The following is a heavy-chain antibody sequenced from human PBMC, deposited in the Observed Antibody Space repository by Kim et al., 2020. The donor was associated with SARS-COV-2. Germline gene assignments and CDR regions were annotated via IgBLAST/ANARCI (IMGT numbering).Heavy chain of an antibody. D-gene: IGHD3-3*01. V-gene: IGHV4-31*03. J-gene: IGHJ4*02. Sequence: SETLSLTCTVSGGSISSGGYYWSWIRQHPGKGLEWIGYIYYSGSTYYNPSLKSRVTISVDTSKNQFSLKLSSVTAADTAVYYCARARNYDFWSGYYKTFDYWGQGALVTVSS. CDR1: GGSISSGGYY. CDR3: ARARNYDFWSGYYKTFDY. CDR2: IYYSGST.